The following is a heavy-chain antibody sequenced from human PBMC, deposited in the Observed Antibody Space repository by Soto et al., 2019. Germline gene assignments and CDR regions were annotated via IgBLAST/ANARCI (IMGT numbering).Heavy chain of an antibody. J-gene: IGHJ6*02. CDR2: IYYSGST. Sequence: PSETLSLTCTVSGGSISSGDYYWSWIRQPPGKGLEWIGYIYYSGSTYYSPSLKSRVTISVDTSKNQFSRKLSSVTAADTAVYYCTREVAATRVFSRKYYYYGMDVWGQGTTVTVSS. CDR3: TREVAATRVFSRKYYYYGMDV. V-gene: IGHV4-30-4*01. D-gene: IGHD2-15*01. CDR1: GGSISSGDYY.